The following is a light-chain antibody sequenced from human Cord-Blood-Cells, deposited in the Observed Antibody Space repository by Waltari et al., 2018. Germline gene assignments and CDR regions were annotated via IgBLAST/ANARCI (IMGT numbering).Light chain of an antibody. CDR1: QSVSSN. CDR3: QQYNNWPLT. CDR2: GAS. J-gene: IGKJ4*01. Sequence: EIVMTQSPATLSVSPGERATLSCRASQSVSSNLAGYQQKPGQAPRLLIYGASTRATGSPARFGGSGSGTEFTLTISSLQSEDFAVYYCQQYNNWPLTFGGGTKVEIK. V-gene: IGKV3-15*01.